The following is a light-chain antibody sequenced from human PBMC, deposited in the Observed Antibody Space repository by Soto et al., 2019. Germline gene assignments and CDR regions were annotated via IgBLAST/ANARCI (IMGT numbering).Light chain of an antibody. CDR2: KAS. CDR1: QSISSW. J-gene: IGKJ1*01. V-gene: IGKV1-5*03. CDR3: QPYNSYGLT. Sequence: DIQMTQSPSTLSASVGDRVTITCRASQSISSWLAWYQQKPGKAPKLLIYKASSLESGVPSRFSRSGSWTKFTLTINSLEADDFSTYYCQPYNSYGLTFGQGTKVEIK.